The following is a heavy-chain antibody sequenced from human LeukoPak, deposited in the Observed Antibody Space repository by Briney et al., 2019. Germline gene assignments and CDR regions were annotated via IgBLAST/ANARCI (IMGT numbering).Heavy chain of an antibody. CDR1: GFTFSSYA. CDR3: ARDGELGSPADAFDI. V-gene: IGHV3-7*01. CDR2: IKQDGSET. Sequence: GGSLRLSCAASGFTFSSYAMTWVRQYPGKGLEWVANIKQDGSETYYADSVKGRFTISRDNAKRSLYLQMNSLRAEDTAVYYCARDGELGSPADAFDIWGQGTMVTVS. D-gene: IGHD1-26*01. J-gene: IGHJ3*02.